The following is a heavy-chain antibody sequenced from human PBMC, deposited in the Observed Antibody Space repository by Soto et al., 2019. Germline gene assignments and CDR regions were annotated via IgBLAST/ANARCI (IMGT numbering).Heavy chain of an antibody. V-gene: IGHV1-3*01. J-gene: IGHJ4*02. CDR2: INAGNGNT. D-gene: IGHD3-9*01. CDR3: ARIRTYDILTGYYPRDLYPYYFDY. Sequence: GASVKVSCKASGYTFTSYAMHWVRQAPGQRLEWMGWINAGNGNTKYSQKLQGRVTMTTDTSTSTAYMELRSLRSDDTAVYYCARIRTYDILTGYYPRDLYPYYFDYWGQGTLVTVSS. CDR1: GYTFTSYA.